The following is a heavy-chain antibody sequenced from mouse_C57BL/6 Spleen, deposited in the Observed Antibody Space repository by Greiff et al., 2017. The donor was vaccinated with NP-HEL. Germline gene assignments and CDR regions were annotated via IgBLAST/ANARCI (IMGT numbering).Heavy chain of an antibody. D-gene: IGHD1-1*01. CDR2: ISSGSSTI. CDR1: GFTFSDYG. Sequence: EVQRVESGGGLVKPGGSLKLSCAASGFTFSDYGMHWVRQAPEKGLEWVAYISSGSSTIYYADTVKGRFTISRDNAKNTLFLQMTSLRSEDTAMYYCARKHYYGSPYWYFDVWGTGTTVTVSS. J-gene: IGHJ1*03. V-gene: IGHV5-17*01. CDR3: ARKHYYGSPYWYFDV.